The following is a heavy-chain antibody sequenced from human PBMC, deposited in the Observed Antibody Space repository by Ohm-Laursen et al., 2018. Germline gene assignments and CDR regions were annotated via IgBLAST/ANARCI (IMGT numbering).Heavy chain of an antibody. V-gene: IGHV3-7*01. CDR3: ARGAYAS. J-gene: IGHJ5*02. Sequence: GSLRLSCAAPGFIFSNYWMTWVRQAPGKGLEWVANIKQDGSEKYYVDSVKGRFTISRDNAKNSLYLQMNSLRADDTAVYYCARGAYASWGQGTLVTVSS. CDR1: GFIFSNYW. D-gene: IGHD3-16*01. CDR2: IKQDGSEK.